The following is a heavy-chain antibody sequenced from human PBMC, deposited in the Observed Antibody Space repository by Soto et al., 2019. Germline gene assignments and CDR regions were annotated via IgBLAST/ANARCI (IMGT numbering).Heavy chain of an antibody. J-gene: IGHJ4*02. Sequence: GGSLRLSCAASGFTFDDYAMHWVRQAPGKGLEWVSGISWNSASMDYADSVKDRFSISRDNAENSLYLQMNILKIEDTAFYYCARSFSDSYYDLDFWGQGTLVTVSS. D-gene: IGHD1-26*01. CDR2: ISWNSASM. CDR3: ARSFSDSYYDLDF. V-gene: IGHV3-9*01. CDR1: GFTFDDYA.